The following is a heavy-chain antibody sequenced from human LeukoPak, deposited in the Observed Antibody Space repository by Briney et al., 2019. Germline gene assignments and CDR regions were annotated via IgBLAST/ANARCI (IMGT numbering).Heavy chain of an antibody. CDR1: GFKFRDHW. J-gene: IGHJ4*02. CDR2: IRADGTEK. CDR3: SRRLDY. V-gene: IGHV3-7*03. Sequence: GGSLRLSCAVSGFKFRDHWMDWVRQAPGKGLEWVANIRADGTEKYYVDSVKGRFTISRDNAKNSLYLQLNSLRVEDTAVYYCSRRLDYWGQGTLVTVSS.